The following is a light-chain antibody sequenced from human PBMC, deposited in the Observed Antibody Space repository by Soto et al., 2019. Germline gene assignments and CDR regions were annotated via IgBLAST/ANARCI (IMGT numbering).Light chain of an antibody. J-gene: IGKJ5*01. Sequence: DIQMTQSPSFLSASVGDTVTISCRASQSIGKHLNWYQQKPGKDPRVLIYGASTLQSGVPSRFTGSGSGTDFTLTVNRLQHEDFAIYYCQQSHSSPTTFGQGTRLEI. V-gene: IGKV1-39*01. CDR3: QQSHSSPTT. CDR2: GAS. CDR1: QSIGKH.